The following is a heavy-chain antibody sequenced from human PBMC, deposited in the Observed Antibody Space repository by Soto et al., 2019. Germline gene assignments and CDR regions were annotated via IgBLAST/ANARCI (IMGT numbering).Heavy chain of an antibody. CDR1: GFTFSSYS. V-gene: IGHV3-48*02. D-gene: IGHD2-21*01. CDR2: ISSSSSTI. Sequence: PGGSLRLSCAASGFTFSSYSMNWVRQAPGKGLEWVSYISSSSSTIYYADSVKGRFTISRDNAKNSLYLQMNSLRDEDTAVYYCARVSGLFRGFIPAEYFQHWGQGTLVTVSS. J-gene: IGHJ1*01. CDR3: ARVSGLFRGFIPAEYFQH.